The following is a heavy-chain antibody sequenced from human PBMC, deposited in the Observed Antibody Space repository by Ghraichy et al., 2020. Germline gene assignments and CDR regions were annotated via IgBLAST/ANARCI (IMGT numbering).Heavy chain of an antibody. Sequence: GGTLRLSCAASGFTFSSYWMIWVRQAPGKGLEWVATIKQDETEKFYVDSVKGRFTVSRDNAKNSLYLQMNSLRAEDTAVYYCASGADSSPNWFDPWGQGTLVTVSP. D-gene: IGHD6-13*01. V-gene: IGHV3-7*02. CDR1: GFTFSSYW. CDR2: IKQDETEK. CDR3: ASGADSSPNWFDP. J-gene: IGHJ5*02.